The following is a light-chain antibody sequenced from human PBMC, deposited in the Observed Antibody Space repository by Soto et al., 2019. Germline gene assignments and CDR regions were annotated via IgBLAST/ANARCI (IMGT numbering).Light chain of an antibody. CDR2: GVS. V-gene: IGKV3D-15*02. Sequence: EVVMTQSPATLSVSPGERATLSCRASESVSRNLAWYQQKPGQAPRLPISGVSTRATGIPDRFSGSGSGTDFTLTISRLEPEDFAVYYCQQYSTSPWTFGEGTKVDIK. J-gene: IGKJ1*01. CDR3: QQYSTSPWT. CDR1: ESVSRN.